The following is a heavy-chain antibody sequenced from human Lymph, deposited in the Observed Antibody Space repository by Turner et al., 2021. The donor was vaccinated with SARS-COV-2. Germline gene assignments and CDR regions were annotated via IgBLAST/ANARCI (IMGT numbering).Heavy chain of an antibody. J-gene: IGHJ6*02. Sequence: EVQLVESGGGLVQPGRSLRLSCAASGFTFDEYVMHWVRQAPGKGLEWVSGISWNSGSIGYADSVKGRFTISRDNAKNSLYLQMNSLRAEDTALYYCAKGRRFGMDFWGQGTTVTVSS. CDR1: GFTFDEYV. CDR2: ISWNSGSI. V-gene: IGHV3-9*01. CDR3: AKGRRFGMDF.